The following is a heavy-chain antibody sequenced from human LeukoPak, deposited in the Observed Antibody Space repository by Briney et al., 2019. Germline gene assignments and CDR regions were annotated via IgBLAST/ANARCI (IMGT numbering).Heavy chain of an antibody. CDR2: ISAYNGNT. V-gene: IGHV1-18*01. CDR1: GYTFTSYG. Sequence: ASVKVSCKASGYTFTSYGISWVRQAPGQGLEWMGWISAYNGNTNYAQKLQGRVTMTTDTSTSTAYMELRSLRSDDTAVYYCARAYPAASMVTTGDYWGQGTLVTVSS. D-gene: IGHD4-17*01. CDR3: ARAYPAASMVTTGDY. J-gene: IGHJ4*02.